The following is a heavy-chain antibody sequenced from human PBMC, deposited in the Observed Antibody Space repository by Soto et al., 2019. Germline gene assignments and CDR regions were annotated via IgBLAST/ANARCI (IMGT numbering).Heavy chain of an antibody. CDR3: TTHYDFWSGPGVYYYYGMDV. CDR1: GFTFSGSA. V-gene: IGHV3-73*02. Sequence: EVQLVESGGGLVQPGGSLKLSCAASGFTFSGSAMHWVRQASGKGLEWVGRIRSKANSYATAYAASVKGSFTISRDDSKNTAYLQMNSLKTEDTAVYYCTTHYDFWSGPGVYYYYGMDVWGKGTTVTVSS. D-gene: IGHD3-3*01. CDR2: IRSKANSYAT. J-gene: IGHJ6*04.